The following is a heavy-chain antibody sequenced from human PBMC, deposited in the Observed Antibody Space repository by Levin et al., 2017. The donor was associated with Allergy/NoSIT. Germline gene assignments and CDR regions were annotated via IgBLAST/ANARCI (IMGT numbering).Heavy chain of an antibody. CDR2: ISYDGSNK. V-gene: IGHV3-30*18. CDR1: GFTFSSYG. Sequence: GGSLRLSCAPSGFTFSSYGMHWVRQAPGKGLEWVAVISYDGSNKYYADSVKGRFTISRDNSKNTLYLQMNSLGAEDTAVYYCAKDRGYGAYFDYWGQGTLVTVSS. CDR3: AKDRGYGAYFDY. J-gene: IGHJ4*02. D-gene: IGHD4-17*01.